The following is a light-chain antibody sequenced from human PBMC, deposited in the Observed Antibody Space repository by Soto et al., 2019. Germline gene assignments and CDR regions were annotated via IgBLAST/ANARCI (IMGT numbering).Light chain of an antibody. J-gene: IGKJ1*01. CDR1: ESLASTF. CDR2: SAS. Sequence: DIVLTQSPGTLSLSPGERATLSCRASESLASTFLAWYRHKPGQAPRLLIHSASSRATGTPDRFSGSGSGTDFTLTISRLEPEDFAVYYCQQYRRSPRTFGQGTKVEMK. CDR3: QQYRRSPRT. V-gene: IGKV3-20*01.